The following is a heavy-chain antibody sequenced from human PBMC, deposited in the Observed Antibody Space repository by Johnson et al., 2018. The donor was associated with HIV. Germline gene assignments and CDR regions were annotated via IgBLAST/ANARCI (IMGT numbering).Heavy chain of an antibody. CDR1: GFTFSQAW. Sequence: VQLVASGGGLVKPGESLKLSCVGSGFTFSQAWMSWVRQAPGTGLEWVARITRVTDVGTRDYAASVKGRFSISRNDSKNTLYLQMSNLKTDDTAVYDGIRGVNSEGGSIWGQGTMVTVSS. CDR2: ITRVTDVGTR. D-gene: IGHD3-16*01. CDR3: IRGVNSEGGSI. V-gene: IGHV3-15*01. J-gene: IGHJ3*02.